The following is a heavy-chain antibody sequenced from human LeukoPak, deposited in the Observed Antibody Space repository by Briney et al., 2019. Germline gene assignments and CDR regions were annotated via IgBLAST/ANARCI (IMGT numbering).Heavy chain of an antibody. CDR1: GYTFTSYD. J-gene: IGHJ4*02. D-gene: IGHD3-10*01. CDR2: MNPNSGNT. V-gene: IGHV1-8*01. Sequence: ASVKVSCKASGYTFTSYDINWVRQATGQGLEWMGWMNPNSGNTGYAQKFQGRVTMTRNTSISTAYMELSSLRSEDTAVYYCARGCYTMAWGVNYFDYWGQGTLVTVSS. CDR3: ARGCYTMAWGVNYFDY.